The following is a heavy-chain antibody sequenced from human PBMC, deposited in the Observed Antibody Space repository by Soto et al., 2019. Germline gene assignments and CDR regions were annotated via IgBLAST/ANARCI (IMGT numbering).Heavy chain of an antibody. V-gene: IGHV1-2*02. J-gene: IGHJ6*02. CDR3: ARDRLEWFRDYHYYVMDV. CDR2: INPNSGGT. D-gene: IGHD3-3*01. Sequence: ASVKVSCKASGYTFTGYYMHWVRQAPGQGLEWMGWINPNSGGTNYAQKFQGRVTMTRDTSISTAYMELSRLRSDDTAVYYCARDRLEWFRDYHYYVMDVWGQGTTVIVSS. CDR1: GYTFTGYY.